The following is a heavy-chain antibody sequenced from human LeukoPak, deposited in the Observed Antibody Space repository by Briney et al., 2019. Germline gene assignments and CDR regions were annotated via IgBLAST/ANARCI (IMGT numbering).Heavy chain of an antibody. CDR2: ISSSSSII. CDR1: GFTFNSYN. Sequence: GGSLRLSCGASGFTFNSYNMNWVRQAPGKGLEWVSYISSSSSIIYYTDSVEGRFTISRDNAKNSLYLQMNSLRAEDTAMYFCAGDDSSGYFFDFWGQGTLVTVSS. D-gene: IGHD3-22*01. V-gene: IGHV3-48*01. CDR3: AGDDSSGYFFDF. J-gene: IGHJ4*02.